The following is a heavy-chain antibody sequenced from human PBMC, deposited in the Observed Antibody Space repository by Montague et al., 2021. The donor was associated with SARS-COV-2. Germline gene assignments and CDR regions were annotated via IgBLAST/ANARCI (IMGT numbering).Heavy chain of an antibody. D-gene: IGHD5-12*01. CDR1: GGSINSGGYY. J-gene: IGHJ5*02. V-gene: IGHV4-31*03. Sequence: TLSLTCTVSGGSINSGGYYWNRIRQHPGKGLEWIGYIYNSGTTSYSPSLRSRVTISLDTSENLFSLKVRSVSAADMAVYYCARTVVYSGFDYSWFDPWGQGILVTVSS. CDR3: ARTVVYSGFDYSWFDP. CDR2: IYNSGTT.